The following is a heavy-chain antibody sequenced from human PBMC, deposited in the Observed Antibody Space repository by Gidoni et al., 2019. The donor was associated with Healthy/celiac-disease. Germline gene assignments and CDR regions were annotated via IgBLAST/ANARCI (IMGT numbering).Heavy chain of an antibody. CDR1: GYSFTSYW. J-gene: IGHJ5*02. Sequence: EVQLVQSGAEVKKPGESLSISCKGSGYSFTSYWISWVRQMPGKGLEWMGRIDPSDSYTNYSPSFQGHVTISADKSISTAYLQWSSLKASDTAMYYCARRNEYGDYGGNWFDPWGQGTLVTVSS. D-gene: IGHD4-17*01. V-gene: IGHV5-10-1*03. CDR3: ARRNEYGDYGGNWFDP. CDR2: IDPSDSYT.